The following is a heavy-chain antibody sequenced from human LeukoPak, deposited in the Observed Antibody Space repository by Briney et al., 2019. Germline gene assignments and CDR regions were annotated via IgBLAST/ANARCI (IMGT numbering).Heavy chain of an antibody. V-gene: IGHV1-8*01. CDR1: GYTFTIYD. CDR2: MNPSSGNT. Sequence: ASVKVSCKASGYTFTIYDINWVRQATGQGLEWMGWMNPSSGNTGYAQKFQGRVSMTRDTSISTAYMELCSLRSEDTAVYYCARGPVEAVFGVSTEDWGQGTTVTVSS. CDR3: ARGPVEAVFGVSTED. J-gene: IGHJ6*02. D-gene: IGHD3-10*02.